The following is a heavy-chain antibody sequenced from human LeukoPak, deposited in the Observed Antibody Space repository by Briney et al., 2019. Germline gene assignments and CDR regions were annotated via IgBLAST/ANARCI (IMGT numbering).Heavy chain of an antibody. Sequence: ASVKVSCKASGYTFTGYYMHWVRQAPGQGLEWMGWINPNSSGTNYAHKFQGRVTMTRDTSTSTTFMEQSRPMSDGQAVYYWARDAVDIAGARTFDYRGHGTLETASS. V-gene: IGHV1-2*02. CDR2: INPNSSGT. CDR1: GYTFTGYY. D-gene: IGHD6-6*01. J-gene: IGHJ4*01. CDR3: ARDAVDIAGARTFDY.